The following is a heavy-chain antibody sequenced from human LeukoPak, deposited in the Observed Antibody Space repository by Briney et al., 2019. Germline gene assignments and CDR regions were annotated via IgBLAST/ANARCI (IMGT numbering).Heavy chain of an antibody. D-gene: IGHD2-2*02. CDR1: GFTFSSYG. J-gene: IGHJ5*02. Sequence: GGSLRLSCAASGFTFSSYGMHWVRQAPGKGLEWVAFIRYDGSNKYYADSVKGRFTISRDNSKNTLYLQMNSLRAEDTAVYYCAKRSIVVVPAAIGGWFDPWGQGTLVTVSS. V-gene: IGHV3-30*02. CDR3: AKRSIVVVPAAIGGWFDP. CDR2: IRYDGSNK.